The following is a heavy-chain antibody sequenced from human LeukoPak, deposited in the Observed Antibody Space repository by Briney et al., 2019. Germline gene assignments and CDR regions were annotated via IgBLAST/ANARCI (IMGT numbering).Heavy chain of an antibody. CDR2: IYYTGST. J-gene: IGHJ4*02. CDR3: ARLSGSPHPPFDY. D-gene: IGHD1-26*01. V-gene: IGHV4-59*08. CDR1: GGSISSYY. Sequence: SETLSLTCTVSGGSISSYYWSWIRQSPGMGLEWIGYIYYTGSTNYNPSLKSRVTISVDTSNNQFSLKLTSVTAADTAVFYCARLSGSPHPPFDYWGQGTLVTVSS.